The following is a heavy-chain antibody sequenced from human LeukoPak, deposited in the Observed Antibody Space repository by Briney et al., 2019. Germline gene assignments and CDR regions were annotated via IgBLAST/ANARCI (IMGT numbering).Heavy chain of an antibody. Sequence: SETLSLTCAVSGGSISSGGYYWSWIRQPPGKGLEWIGYIYYSGSTNYNPSLKSRVTISVNTSKNQFSLKLSSVTAADTAVYYCARVEDFWSLGWFDPWGQGTLVTVSS. CDR1: GGSISSGGYY. V-gene: IGHV4-61*08. D-gene: IGHD3-3*01. J-gene: IGHJ5*02. CDR2: IYYSGST. CDR3: ARVEDFWSLGWFDP.